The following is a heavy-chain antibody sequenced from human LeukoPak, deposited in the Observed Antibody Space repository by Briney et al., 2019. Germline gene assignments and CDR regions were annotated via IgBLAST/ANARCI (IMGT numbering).Heavy chain of an antibody. Sequence: GASVKVSCKASGYTFTSYGISWVRQAPGQGLEWMGWISAYNGNTNYAQKLQGRVTMTTDTSTSTAYMGLRSLRSDDTAVYYCARAYCSGGSCYSFYYYYYMDVWGKGTTVTVSS. J-gene: IGHJ6*03. CDR1: GYTFTSYG. V-gene: IGHV1-18*01. CDR2: ISAYNGNT. CDR3: ARAYCSGGSCYSFYYYYYMDV. D-gene: IGHD2-15*01.